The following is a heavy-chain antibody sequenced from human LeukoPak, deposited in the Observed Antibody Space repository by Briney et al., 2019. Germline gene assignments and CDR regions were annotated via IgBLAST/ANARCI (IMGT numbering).Heavy chain of an antibody. CDR1: GFAVSNNY. J-gene: IGHJ6*02. V-gene: IGHV3-9*01. Sequence: PGGSLRLSCAASGFAVSNNYMTWVRQAPGKGLEWVSGISWNSGTIGYADSVKGRFTISRDNAKNSLYLQMNSLRPEDTALYYCAKAPRDSYYGVDVWGQGTAVTVSS. CDR3: AKAPRDSYYGVDV. CDR2: ISWNSGTI.